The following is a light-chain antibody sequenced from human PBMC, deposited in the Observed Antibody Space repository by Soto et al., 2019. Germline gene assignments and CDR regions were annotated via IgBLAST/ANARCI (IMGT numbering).Light chain of an antibody. J-gene: IGLJ1*01. CDR2: EVS. CDR1: SNDVGGYNY. CDR3: SSYRSSSYV. V-gene: IGLV2-14*01. Sequence: QSALTQPASVSGSPGQSITISCTGTSNDVGGYNYVSWYQQHPGKAPKLMIYEVSNRPSGVSDRFSGSKSGNTASLTISGLQAEDEADYYCSSYRSSSYVFGTGTKLTVL.